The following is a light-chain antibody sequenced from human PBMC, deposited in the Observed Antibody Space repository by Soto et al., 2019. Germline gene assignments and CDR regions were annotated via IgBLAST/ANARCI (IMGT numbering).Light chain of an antibody. CDR1: SSDVGGYNY. CDR3: SSYTSSSTPYV. Sequence: QSVLTQPASVSGSPGQSSSISCTGTSSDVGGYNYVSWYQQHPGKAPKLMIYDVSNRPSGVSNRFSGSKSGNTASLTISGLQAEDEADYYCSSYTSSSTPYVFGTGTKATVL. CDR2: DVS. V-gene: IGLV2-14*01. J-gene: IGLJ1*01.